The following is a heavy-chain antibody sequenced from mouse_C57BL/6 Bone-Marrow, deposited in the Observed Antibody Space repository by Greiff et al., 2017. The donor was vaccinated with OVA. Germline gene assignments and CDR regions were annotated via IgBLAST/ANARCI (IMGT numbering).Heavy chain of an antibody. CDR1: GFTFSSYA. J-gene: IGHJ2*01. CDR2: ISSGGDYI. D-gene: IGHD1-1*01. Sequence: EVKLVESGEGLVKPGGSLKLSCAASGFTFSSYAMSWVRQTPEKRLEWVAYISSGGDYIYYADTVKGRFTISRDNARNTLYLQMSSLKSEDTAMYYCTRDVGYYVFDYWGQGTTLTVSS. CDR3: TRDVGYYVFDY. V-gene: IGHV5-9-1*02.